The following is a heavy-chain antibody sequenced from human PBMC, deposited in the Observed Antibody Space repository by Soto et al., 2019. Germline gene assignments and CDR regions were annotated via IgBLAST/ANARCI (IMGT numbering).Heavy chain of an antibody. CDR2: TSAYNGNT. CDR1: GYTFTSYG. D-gene: IGHD4-17*01. CDR3: ARDRLLGYGDYYRGGQVDY. J-gene: IGHJ4*02. V-gene: IGHV1-18*01. Sequence: GASWEDSCKASGYTFTSYGISWVRPAPGQRVEWTGWTSAYNGNTNYAQKLQGRVTMTTHTSTSTAYMELRSLRSDDTAVYYCARDRLLGYGDYYRGGQVDYWGQGTLVTVSS.